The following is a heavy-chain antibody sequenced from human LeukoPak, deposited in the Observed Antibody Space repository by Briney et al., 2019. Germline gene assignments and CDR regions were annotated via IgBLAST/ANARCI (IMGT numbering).Heavy chain of an antibody. CDR1: GGTFSSYA. V-gene: IGHV1-69*13. CDR2: IIPIFGTA. CDR3: ARECGGDCYGTLDY. J-gene: IGHJ4*02. D-gene: IGHD2-21*01. Sequence: EASVKVSCKASGGTFSSYAISWVRQAPGQGLEWMGGIIPIFGTANYAQKLQGRVTITADESTSTAYVELSSLRSEDTAVYYCARECGGDCYGTLDYWGQGTLVTVSS.